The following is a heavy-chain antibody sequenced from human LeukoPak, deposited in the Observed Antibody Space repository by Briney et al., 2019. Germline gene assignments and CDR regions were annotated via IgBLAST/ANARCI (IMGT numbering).Heavy chain of an antibody. CDR2: ICYSGST. CDR1: GGSISSGDYY. Sequence: PSETLSLTCTVSGGSISSGDYYWSWIRQPPGKGLEWIGYICYSGSTYYNPSLKSRVTISVDTSKNHFSLRLSSVTAADTAVYYCAREGAVLQPRFDPWGQGTLVTVSS. J-gene: IGHJ5*02. V-gene: IGHV4-30-4*01. CDR3: AREGAVLQPRFDP. D-gene: IGHD1-1*01.